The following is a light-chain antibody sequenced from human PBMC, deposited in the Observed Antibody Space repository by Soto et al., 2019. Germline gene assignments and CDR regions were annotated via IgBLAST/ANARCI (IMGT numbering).Light chain of an antibody. CDR2: SNN. V-gene: IGLV1-47*02. J-gene: IGLJ3*02. CDR3: AAWDDSLSGLWV. Sequence: QSVLTQPPSASGTPGPRVTISCSGSSSNIGSNYVYWYQQLPGTAPKLLIYSNNQRPSGVPDRFSGSKSGTSASLAIRGLRSEDEADYYCAAWDDSLSGLWVFGGGTKLTV. CDR1: SSNIGSNY.